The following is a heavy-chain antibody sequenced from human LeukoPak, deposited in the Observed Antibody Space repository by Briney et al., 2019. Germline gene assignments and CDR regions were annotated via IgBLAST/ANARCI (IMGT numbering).Heavy chain of an antibody. CDR1: GYTFTSYG. J-gene: IGHJ4*02. V-gene: IGHV1-46*01. Sequence: GASVKVSCKASGYTFTSYGISWVRQAPGQGLEWMGIINPSGGSTSYAQKFQGRVTMTRDTSTSTVYMELSSLRSEDTAVYYCARDRTSTPSDWGQGTLVTVSS. CDR2: INPSGGST. CDR3: ARDRTSTPSD. D-gene: IGHD2-15*01.